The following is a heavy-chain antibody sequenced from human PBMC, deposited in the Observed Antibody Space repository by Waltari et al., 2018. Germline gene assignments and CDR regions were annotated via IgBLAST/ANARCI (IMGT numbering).Heavy chain of an antibody. D-gene: IGHD3-10*01. CDR2: IWYDGSNK. CDR3: AKDRSPVMVRGVRIDY. V-gene: IGHV3-30*18. Sequence: QVQLVESGGGVVQPGRSLRLSCAASGFTFSSYGMHWVRRAHGKGLEWVAVIWYDGSNKYYADSVKGRFTISRDNSKNTLYLQMNSLRAEDTAMYYCAKDRSPVMVRGVRIDYWGQGTLVTVSS. J-gene: IGHJ4*02. CDR1: GFTFSSYG.